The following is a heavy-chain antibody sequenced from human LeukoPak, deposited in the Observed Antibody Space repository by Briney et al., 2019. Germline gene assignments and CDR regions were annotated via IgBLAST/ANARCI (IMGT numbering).Heavy chain of an antibody. V-gene: IGHV3-30*12. CDR3: ARAPGLTEGYFDY. J-gene: IGHJ4*02. CDR1: GFTFSSYG. CDR2: ISYDGSNK. Sequence: GGSLRLSCAASGFTFSSYGMHWVRQAPGKGLEWVAVISYDGSNKYYADSVKGRFTISRDNSKNTLYLQMNSLRAEDTAVYYCARAPGLTEGYFDYWGQGTLVTVSS. D-gene: IGHD3/OR15-3a*01.